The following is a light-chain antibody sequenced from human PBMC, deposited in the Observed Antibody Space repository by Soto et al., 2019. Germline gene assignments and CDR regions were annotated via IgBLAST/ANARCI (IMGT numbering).Light chain of an antibody. Sequence: QSVLTQPASVSGSPGQSITISCTETSSDVGSYKYVSWYQQHPGHAPKLMIYDVSYRPSGVSDRFSGSKSGNAASLTISGLQAEDEADYYCNSYTGTSALVFGTGTKV. CDR3: NSYTGTSALV. V-gene: IGLV2-14*01. CDR2: DVS. CDR1: SSDVGSYKY. J-gene: IGLJ1*01.